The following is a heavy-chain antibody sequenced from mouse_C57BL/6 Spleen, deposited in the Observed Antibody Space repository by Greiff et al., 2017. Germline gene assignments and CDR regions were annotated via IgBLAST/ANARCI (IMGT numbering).Heavy chain of an antibody. D-gene: IGHD4-1*01. CDR1: GFTFSDYG. J-gene: IGHJ2*01. CDR3: ARGKLVDY. V-gene: IGHV5-17*01. Sequence: EVKLMESGGGLVKPGGSLKLSCAASGFTFSDYGMHWVRQAPEKGLEWVAYISSGSSTIYYADTVKGRFTISRDNAKNTLFLQMTSLRSEDTAMYYCARGKLVDYWGQGTTLTVSS. CDR2: ISSGSSTI.